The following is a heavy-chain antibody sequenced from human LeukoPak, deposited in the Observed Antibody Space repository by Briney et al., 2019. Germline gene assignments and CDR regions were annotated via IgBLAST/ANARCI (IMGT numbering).Heavy chain of an antibody. Sequence: SETLSLTCTVSGGSISTNYWSWIRQPPGKGLEWIGNIFYSGRNNYNPSLRSRVTMSVDTSKNQFSLSLSSVTAADTAVYYCARVRGEDYYYYGMDVWGQGTTVTVSS. J-gene: IGHJ6*02. CDR2: IFYSGRN. CDR3: ARVRGEDYYYYGMDV. V-gene: IGHV4-59*01. D-gene: IGHD3-10*01. CDR1: GGSISTNY.